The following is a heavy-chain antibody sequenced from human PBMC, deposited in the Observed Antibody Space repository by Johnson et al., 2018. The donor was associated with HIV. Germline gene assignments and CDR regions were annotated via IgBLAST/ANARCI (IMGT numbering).Heavy chain of an antibody. J-gene: IGHJ3*02. V-gene: IGHV3-30*04. D-gene: IGHD6-13*01. Sequence: QAQLVESGGGVVQPGRSLRLSCAASGFTFSSYAMHWVRQAPGKGLEWVAVISYDGSNKYYADSVKGRFTISRDNSKNTLYLQMNSLRAEDTAVYYCARLDHYPSSWYLTYAFDIWGQGTMVTVSS. CDR1: GFTFSSYA. CDR3: ARLDHYPSSWYLTYAFDI. CDR2: ISYDGSNK.